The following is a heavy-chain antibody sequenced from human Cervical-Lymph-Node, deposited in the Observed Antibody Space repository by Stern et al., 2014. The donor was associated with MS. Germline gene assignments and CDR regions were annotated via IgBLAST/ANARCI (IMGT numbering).Heavy chain of an antibody. CDR2: IIPFLGLA. CDR3: ARGVVSNRAAATLHNLFDP. D-gene: IGHD2-15*01. J-gene: IGHJ5*02. V-gene: IGHV1-69*09. Sequence: QVQLVESGAEVKKPGSSMNVSCKTSGGTFSSSYAITWMRQAPGQGLEWMGRIIPFLGLANYAQKFQGRVIITADKSTSTTYMELSSLTSEDTAVYYCARGVVSNRAAATLHNLFDPWGQGTLVTVSS. CDR1: GGTFSSSYA.